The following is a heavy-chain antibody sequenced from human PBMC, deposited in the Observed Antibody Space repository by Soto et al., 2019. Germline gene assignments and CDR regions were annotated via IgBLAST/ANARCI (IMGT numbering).Heavy chain of an antibody. J-gene: IGHJ4*02. CDR3: AKRFYCSSSSCYGFDY. CDR1: GFTFSNYA. V-gene: IGHV3-23*01. CDR2: ISDSGGSST. Sequence: GGSLRLSCAASGFTFSNYAMSWVRQAPGKGLEWVSGISDSGGSSTYYVDSVKGRFTISRDNSKNTLYLQMNSLRAEDTAVYYCAKRFYCSSSSCYGFDYWGQGTLVTVSS. D-gene: IGHD2-2*01.